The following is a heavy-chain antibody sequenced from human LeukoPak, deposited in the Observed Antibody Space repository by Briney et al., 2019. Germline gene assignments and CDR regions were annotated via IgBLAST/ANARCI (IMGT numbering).Heavy chain of an antibody. D-gene: IGHD3-9*01. V-gene: IGHV3-23*01. Sequence: GGSLRLSCAASGFTFSRHAMSWVRQAPGKGVEYVSGISNSGGTSSYADSVKGRFTISRDNSNNTLYLQMNSLRAEDTPVYYCATYFHDPYYFDYWGQGTLATVFS. J-gene: IGHJ4*02. CDR3: ATYFHDPYYFDY. CDR2: ISNSGGTS. CDR1: GFTFSRHA.